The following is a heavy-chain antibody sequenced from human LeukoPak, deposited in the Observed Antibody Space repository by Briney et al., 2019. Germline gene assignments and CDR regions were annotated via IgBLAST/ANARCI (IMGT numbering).Heavy chain of an antibody. V-gene: IGHV4-31*03. CDR3: AREVLYYDSSGYNWFDP. Sequence: PSETLSLTCTVSGGSISSGGYYWSWIRQHPGKGLEWIGYIYYSGSTYYNPSLKSRVTISVDTSKNQFSLKLSSVTAADTAVYYCAREVLYYDSSGYNWFDPWGQGTLVTVSS. CDR1: GGSISSGGYY. J-gene: IGHJ5*02. CDR2: IYYSGST. D-gene: IGHD3-22*01.